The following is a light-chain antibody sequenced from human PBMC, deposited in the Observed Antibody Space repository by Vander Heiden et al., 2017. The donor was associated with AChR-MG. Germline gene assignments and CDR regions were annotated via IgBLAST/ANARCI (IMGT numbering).Light chain of an antibody. CDR3: SSYTTSSTFVL. CDR1: SSDVGGVNH. J-gene: IGLJ2*01. V-gene: IGLV2-14*03. CDR2: NVS. Sequence: QSALTQPASVSGSPGQSITISCTGTSSDVGGVNHVSWYQQHPGKAPKLMIYNVSNRPSGVSNRFSGSKSGNTASLTISGLQAEDEADYYCSSYTTSSTFVLFGGGTELTVL.